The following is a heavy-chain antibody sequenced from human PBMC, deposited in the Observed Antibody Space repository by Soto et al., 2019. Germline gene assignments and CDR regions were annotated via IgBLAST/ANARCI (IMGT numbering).Heavy chain of an antibody. CDR2: IYYSGST. Sequence: SETLSLTCTVSGISISSSSYYWDWFRQPPGKGLEWIGSIYYSGSTYYNPSLKSRVTISVDTSKNQFSLKLSSVTAADTAVYYCVRHPPAISISDHWGQGTLVTVS. CDR1: GISISSSSYY. J-gene: IGHJ4*02. V-gene: IGHV4-39*01. D-gene: IGHD3-3*01. CDR3: VRHPPAISISDH.